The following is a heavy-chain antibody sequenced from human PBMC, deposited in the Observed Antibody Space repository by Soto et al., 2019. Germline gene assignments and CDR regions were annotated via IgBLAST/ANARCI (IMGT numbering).Heavy chain of an antibody. J-gene: IGHJ4*02. CDR1: GYNFPTYW. Sequence: PGESLKISCKGSGYNFPTYWIGWVRQMPGKGLEWMGIIYPGDSNTRYSPSFEGQVTISADKSINTAYLQWSSLKASDTAMYYCTRPPHDNTGYYVFAFWGQGTLVPVSP. CDR2: IYPGDSNT. CDR3: TRPPHDNTGYYVFAF. V-gene: IGHV5-51*01. D-gene: IGHD3-22*01.